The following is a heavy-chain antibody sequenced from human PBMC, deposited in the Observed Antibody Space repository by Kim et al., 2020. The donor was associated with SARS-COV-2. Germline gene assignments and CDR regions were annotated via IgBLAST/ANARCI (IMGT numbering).Heavy chain of an antibody. J-gene: IGHJ4*02. V-gene: IGHV4-39*07. Sequence: YSTPSLKSRVTISVDTSKNQFSLKLSSVTAADTAVYYCASPYGSGSYYGYWGQGTLVTVSS. D-gene: IGHD3-10*01. CDR3: ASPYGSGSYYGY.